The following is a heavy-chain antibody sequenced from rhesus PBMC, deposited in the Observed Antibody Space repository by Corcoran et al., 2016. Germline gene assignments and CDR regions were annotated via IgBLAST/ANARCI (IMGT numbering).Heavy chain of an antibody. Sequence: EVQLVQSGAAVKRPGESLNLPCKTSVYSFTSYWLRWLRHMPGKGLEWMGASDPSDSDTRYSPSLQGQVTISADKSISTAYLQWSSLKASDSATYYCAKGYTHWGQGVLVTVSS. CDR2: SDPSDSDT. CDR3: AKGYTH. J-gene: IGHJ4*01. D-gene: IGHD1-1*01. CDR1: VYSFTSYW. V-gene: IGHV5-2*01.